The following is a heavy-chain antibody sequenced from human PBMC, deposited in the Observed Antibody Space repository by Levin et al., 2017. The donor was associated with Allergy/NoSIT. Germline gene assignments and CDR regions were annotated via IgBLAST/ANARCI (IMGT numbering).Heavy chain of an antibody. CDR1: GFTFRNYG. V-gene: IGHV3-33*01. Sequence: GGSLRLSCAASGFTFRNYGMHWVRQAPGKGLEWVSVIWSDGTEDYYADSVQGRFTISRDNSKNTLNLQMSDLRAEDSALYDCARDTSSWYKNLYYFDYWGRGTLVTVSS. CDR2: IWSDGTED. D-gene: IGHD6-13*01. J-gene: IGHJ4*02. CDR3: ARDTSSWYKNLYYFDY.